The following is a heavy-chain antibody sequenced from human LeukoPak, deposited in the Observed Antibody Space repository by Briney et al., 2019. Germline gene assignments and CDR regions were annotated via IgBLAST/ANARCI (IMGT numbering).Heavy chain of an antibody. V-gene: IGHV4-59*01. D-gene: IGHD6-13*01. CDR1: GGSISYYY. CDR3: AREGSAARSPYFDY. CDR2: IYYSGST. J-gene: IGHJ4*02. Sequence: SETLSLTCTVSGGSISYYYWSWIRQPPGKGLEWIGYIYYSGSTNYSPSLRSRVTISVDTSKNQFSLKPNSVTAADTAVYYCAREGSAARSPYFDYWGQGTLVTVSS.